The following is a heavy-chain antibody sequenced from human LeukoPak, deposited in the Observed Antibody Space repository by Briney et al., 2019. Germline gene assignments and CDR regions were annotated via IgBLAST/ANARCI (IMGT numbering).Heavy chain of an antibody. CDR1: GDSISTNSYY. J-gene: IGHJ3*02. V-gene: IGHV4-39*07. CDR3: ARNYVGWAFDI. Sequence: KPSETLSLTCTVSGDSISTNSYYWGWIRQPPGKGLEWIGSVYYSGSTYYSPSLRSRVTISLDTSKNQFSLKLSSVTAADTAVYYCARNYVGWAFDIWGQGTLVTVSS. D-gene: IGHD3-16*01. CDR2: VYYSGST.